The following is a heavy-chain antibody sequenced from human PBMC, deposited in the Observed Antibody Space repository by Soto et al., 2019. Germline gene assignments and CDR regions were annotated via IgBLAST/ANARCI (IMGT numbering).Heavy chain of an antibody. D-gene: IGHD3-16*01. V-gene: IGHV1-18*04. CDR2: ISTYNGNR. CDR1: GTTFTAHA. CDR3: AGLDYGNDAQRTHFDH. J-gene: IGHJ4*02. Sequence: PSVKFSSNSSGTTFTAHATSSVPQPPVQGLEWMGWISTYNGNRNCARRLQGRVTMTTDTSTSTANMELRNLTSDDTAVYYCAGLDYGNDAQRTHFDHWGQGPLVTVSS.